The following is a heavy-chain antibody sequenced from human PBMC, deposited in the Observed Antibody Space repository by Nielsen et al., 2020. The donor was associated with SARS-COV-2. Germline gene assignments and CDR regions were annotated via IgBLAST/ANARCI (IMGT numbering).Heavy chain of an antibody. CDR3: ARGGIALIRGTPERLDP. V-gene: IGHV7-4-1*02. D-gene: IGHD3-10*01. CDR2: MNTNTGDP. CDR1: GYTFSHYV. J-gene: IGHJ5*02. Sequence: ASVKVSCKASGYTFSHYVINWVRQAPGQGLEWMGWMNTNTGDPMYAQDFTGRFVFSLDSSVSTAYLHISGLKPEDTAVYYCARGGIALIRGTPERLDPWGQGTLVTVSS.